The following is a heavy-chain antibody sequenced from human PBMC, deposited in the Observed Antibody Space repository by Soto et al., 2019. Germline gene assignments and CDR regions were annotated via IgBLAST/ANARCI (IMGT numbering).Heavy chain of an antibody. CDR2: ISYDGSNK. CDR3: AKEPVMVRGVIAKWGYYYGMDV. V-gene: IGHV3-30*18. D-gene: IGHD3-10*01. J-gene: IGHJ6*02. Sequence: QVQLVESGGGVVQPGRSLRLSCAASGFTFSSYGMHWVRQAPGKGLEWVAVISYDGSNKYYADSVKGRFTISRDNSKNTLYLQMNGLRAEDTDVYYCAKEPVMVRGVIAKWGYYYGMDVWGQGTTVTVSS. CDR1: GFTFSSYG.